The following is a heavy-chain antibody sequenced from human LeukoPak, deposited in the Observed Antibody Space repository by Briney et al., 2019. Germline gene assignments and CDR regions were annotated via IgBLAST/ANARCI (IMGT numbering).Heavy chain of an antibody. V-gene: IGHV1-2*02. D-gene: IGHD2-15*01. CDR1: GYTFTGYY. CDR3: AREAPDIVVVVAANNWFDP. CDR2: INPNSGGT. J-gene: IGHJ5*02. Sequence: ASVKVSCKASGYTFTGYYMHWVRQAPGQGLEWMGWINPNSGGTNYAQKFQGRVTMTRDTSTSTAYMELSRLRSDDTAVYYCAREAPDIVVVVAANNWFDPWGQGTLVTVSS.